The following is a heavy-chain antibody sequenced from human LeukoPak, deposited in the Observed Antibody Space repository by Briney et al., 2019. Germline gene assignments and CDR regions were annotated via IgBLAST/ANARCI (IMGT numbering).Heavy chain of an antibody. CDR3: ARVYDILTGYLNWFDP. D-gene: IGHD3-9*01. J-gene: IGHJ5*02. V-gene: IGHV4-38-2*02. CDR2: IYYSGST. Sequence: SETLSLTCTVSGYSISSGYFWGWIRQPPGKGLECIGTIYYSGSTYYNPSLKSRVTISVDTSKNQFSLKLSSVTAADTAVYYCARVYDILTGYLNWFDPWGQGTLVTVSS. CDR1: GYSISSGYF.